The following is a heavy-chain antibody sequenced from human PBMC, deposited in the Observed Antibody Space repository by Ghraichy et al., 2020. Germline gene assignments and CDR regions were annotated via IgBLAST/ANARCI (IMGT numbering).Heavy chain of an antibody. J-gene: IGHJ4*02. V-gene: IGHV4-59*01. CDR2: IYYSGST. CDR3: ASRIAAADPYYFDY. Sequence: SQTLSLTCTVSGGPISSYYWSWIRQPPGKGLVWIGYIYYSGSTNYNPSLKSRVTISVDTSKNQFSLNLSSVTAADTAVYYCASRIAAADPYYFDYWGQGTLVTVSS. D-gene: IGHD6-13*01. CDR1: GGPISSYY.